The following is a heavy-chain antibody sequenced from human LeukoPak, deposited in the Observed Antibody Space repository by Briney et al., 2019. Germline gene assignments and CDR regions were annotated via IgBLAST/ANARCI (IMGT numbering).Heavy chain of an antibody. J-gene: IGHJ4*02. CDR2: INHSGST. D-gene: IGHD1-26*01. CDR1: GGSFSGYY. V-gene: IGHV4-34*01. CDR3: ARRCGSYWFDY. Sequence: PSETLSLTCAVYGGSFSGYYWSWIRQPPGKGLEWIGEINHSGSTNYNPSLKSRVTISVDTSKNQFSLKLSSVTAADTAVYYCARRCGSYWFDYWGQGTLVTVSS.